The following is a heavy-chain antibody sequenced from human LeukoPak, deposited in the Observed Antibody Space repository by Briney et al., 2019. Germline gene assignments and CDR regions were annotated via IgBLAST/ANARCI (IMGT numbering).Heavy chain of an antibody. V-gene: IGHV5-51*01. J-gene: IGHJ5*02. CDR1: GYSFTSYW. CDR2: IYPGGSDT. D-gene: IGHD3-10*01. Sequence: GESLKISCKGSGYSFTSYWIGWVRQMPGKGLEWMGIIYPGGSDTRYSPSFQGQVTISADKSISTAYLQWSSLKASDTAMYYCARLGNGYYGFGATARFDPWGQGTLVTVSS. CDR3: ARLGNGYYGFGATARFDP.